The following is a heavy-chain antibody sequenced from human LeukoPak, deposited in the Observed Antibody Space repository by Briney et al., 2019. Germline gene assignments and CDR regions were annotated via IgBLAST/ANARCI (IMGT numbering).Heavy chain of an antibody. CDR3: ARVHSGHSWGAYFDY. CDR2: INPNSGGT. V-gene: IGHV1-2*02. D-gene: IGHD1-26*01. Sequence: GASVKVSCKASGYTFTGYYMHWVRQAPGQGLEWMGWINPNSGGTNYAQKFQGRVTMTSDTSTSTVYMELSSLRSEDTAVYYCARVHSGHSWGAYFDYWGQGSLVTVSS. J-gene: IGHJ4*02. CDR1: GYTFTGYY.